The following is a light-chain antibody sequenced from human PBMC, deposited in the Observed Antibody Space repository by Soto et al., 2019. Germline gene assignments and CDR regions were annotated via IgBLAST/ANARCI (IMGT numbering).Light chain of an antibody. CDR2: GAS. Sequence: IVLTQSPGTLSLPPGERATLSCRASQSVDSNYLAWYQQRPGQAPRLLIHGASSRATGIPDRFSGSGSGTDFTLTISLLEPEDFAVYYCQHYGFVWYTFGQGTNLEIK. J-gene: IGKJ2*01. CDR3: QHYGFVWYT. CDR1: QSVDSNY. V-gene: IGKV3-20*01.